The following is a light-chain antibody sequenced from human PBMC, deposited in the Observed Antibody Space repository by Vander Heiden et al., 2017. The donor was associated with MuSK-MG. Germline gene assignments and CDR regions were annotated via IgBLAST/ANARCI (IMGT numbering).Light chain of an antibody. CDR2: DDN. CDR3: QVWDSSGDRWV. Sequence: SYVLTQPPSVSVAPGQTAWLTCGGDNIGSKGVHWYQQKPVQAPVMVVLDDNDRPSGIPERFSGSSSGNTATLTIRRVEAGDEADYYCQVWDSSGDRWVFGGGTKLTV. CDR1: NIGSKG. J-gene: IGLJ3*02. V-gene: IGLV3-21*02.